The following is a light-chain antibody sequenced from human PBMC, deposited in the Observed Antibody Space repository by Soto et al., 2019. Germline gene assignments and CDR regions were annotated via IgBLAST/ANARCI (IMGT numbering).Light chain of an antibody. Sequence: QAVVTQEPSFSVSPGGTVTLTCGLSSGSVSTSYYPSWYQQTPGQAPRTLIYSTSTRSSGVPDRFSGSILGNKAALTITGAQADDESDYYCVLYMGSVVFGGGTKLTVL. CDR3: VLYMGSVV. J-gene: IGLJ2*01. V-gene: IGLV8-61*01. CDR2: STS. CDR1: SGSVSTSYY.